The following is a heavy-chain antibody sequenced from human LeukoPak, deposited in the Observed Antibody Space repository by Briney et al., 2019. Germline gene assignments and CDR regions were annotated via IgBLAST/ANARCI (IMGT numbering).Heavy chain of an antibody. J-gene: IGHJ6*04. D-gene: IGHD5-12*01. CDR3: AKDQGASSGYSQIYYYYGMDV. CDR1: GFTFSSYG. Sequence: AGGSLRLSCAASGFTFSSYGMHWVRQAPGKGLEWVAVISYDGSNKYYADSVKGRFTISRDNSKNTLYLQMNSLRAEDTAVYYCAKDQGASSGYSQIYYYYGMDVWGKGTTVTVSS. CDR2: ISYDGSNK. V-gene: IGHV3-30*18.